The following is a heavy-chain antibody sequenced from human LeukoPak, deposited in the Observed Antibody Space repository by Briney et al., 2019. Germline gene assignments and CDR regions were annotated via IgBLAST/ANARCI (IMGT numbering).Heavy chain of an antibody. Sequence: GRSLRLSCAASGFTFSSYGMHWVRQAPGKGLEWVAVIWYDGSNKYYADSVKGRFTISRDNSKNTLYLQMNSLRAEDTAVYYCARDDDYGDYDVDYWGQGTLVTVSS. D-gene: IGHD4-17*01. CDR1: GFTFSSYG. CDR3: ARDDDYGDYDVDY. V-gene: IGHV3-33*01. J-gene: IGHJ4*02. CDR2: IWYDGSNK.